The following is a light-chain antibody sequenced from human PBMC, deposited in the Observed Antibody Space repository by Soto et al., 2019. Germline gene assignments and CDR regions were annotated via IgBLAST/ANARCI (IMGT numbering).Light chain of an antibody. CDR3: SAHGGINPSV. CDR1: ASDIGGYTF. Sequence: QSALTQPPSASGSPGQSVAISCTGTASDIGGYTFVSWYQQHPGKSPKLLIYDVNKRPSGVPDRFSGSKSGNTASLTVSGLQAEDEADYYCSAHGGINPSVFGAGTKLTVL. CDR2: DVN. V-gene: IGLV2-8*01. J-gene: IGLJ1*01.